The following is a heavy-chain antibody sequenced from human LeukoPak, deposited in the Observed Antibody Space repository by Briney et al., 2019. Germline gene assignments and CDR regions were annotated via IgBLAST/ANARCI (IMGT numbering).Heavy chain of an antibody. Sequence: GGSLRLSCAASGFTFSSYAMSWVRQAPGKGLEWVSAISGSGGSTYYADSVKGRFTISRDNSKSTLYLQMNGLRAEDTAVYYCAKHRLGGSVFDYWGQGTLVTVSS. V-gene: IGHV3-23*01. CDR1: GFTFSSYA. CDR3: AKHRLGGSVFDY. CDR2: ISGSGGST. J-gene: IGHJ4*02. D-gene: IGHD5-12*01.